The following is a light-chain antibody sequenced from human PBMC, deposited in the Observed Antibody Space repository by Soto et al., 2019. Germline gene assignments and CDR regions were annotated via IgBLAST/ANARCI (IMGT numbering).Light chain of an antibody. J-gene: IGKJ5*01. CDR1: QSVSSSS. CDR3: QQRSNWTIT. V-gene: IGKV3D-20*02. CDR2: GAS. Sequence: EIVLTQSPGTLSLSPGERATLSCRASQSVSSSSLAWYQQKPGQAPRLLIYGASSRATGIPDRFSGSGSGTDFTLTISSLEHEDFAVYYCQQRSNWTITFSKGTRLEIK.